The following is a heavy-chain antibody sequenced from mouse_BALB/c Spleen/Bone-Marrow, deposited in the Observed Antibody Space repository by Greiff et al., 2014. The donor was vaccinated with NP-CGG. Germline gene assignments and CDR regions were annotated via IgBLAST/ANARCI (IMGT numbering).Heavy chain of an antibody. CDR1: GYSISSYR. D-gene: IGHD1-2*01. J-gene: IGHJ3*01. CDR3: APHYYGYAWFAY. Sequence: QVQLQQSGPQLVRPGASVKISCKASGYSISSYRMHWVKQRPGQGLEWIGMIDPSDSETRLNQKFKDKATLTVDKSSRISYMQLNSPTAEDSAVYYCAPHYYGYAWFAYWGQGTLVTVSA. CDR2: IDPSDSET. V-gene: IGHV1-74*01.